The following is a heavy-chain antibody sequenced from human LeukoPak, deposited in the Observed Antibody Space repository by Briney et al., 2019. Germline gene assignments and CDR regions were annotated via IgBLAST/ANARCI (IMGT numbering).Heavy chain of an antibody. CDR2: IYYSGST. J-gene: IGHJ4*02. Sequence: PSETLSLTCTVSGGSISSSSYYWGWIRQPPGKGLEWIGSIYYSGSTYYNPSLKSRVTISVDTSKNTSPRKLSSGTAADTAVYYWAWGGVFCGGDCYSFDYWGQGTLVTVSS. D-gene: IGHD2-21*01. CDR3: AWGGVFCGGDCYSFDY. CDR1: GGSISSSSYY. V-gene: IGHV4-39*01.